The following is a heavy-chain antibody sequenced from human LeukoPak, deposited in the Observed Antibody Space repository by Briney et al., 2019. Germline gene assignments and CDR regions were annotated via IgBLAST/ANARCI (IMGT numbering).Heavy chain of an antibody. CDR2: IKQDGSEK. V-gene: IGHV3-7*01. CDR1: GFTFSSYW. J-gene: IGHJ6*03. Sequence: PGGSLRLSCAASGFTFSSYWMSWVRQAPGKGLDWVANIKQDGSEKYYVDSVKGRFTISRDNAKNSLYLQMNSLRAEDTAVYYCARVPAADYYYYYYVDVWGKGTTVTVSS. CDR3: ARVPAADYYYYYYVDV. D-gene: IGHD2-2*01.